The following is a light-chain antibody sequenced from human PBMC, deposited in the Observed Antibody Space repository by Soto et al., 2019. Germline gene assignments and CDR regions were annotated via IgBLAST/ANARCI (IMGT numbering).Light chain of an antibody. V-gene: IGKV3-20*01. CDR2: GAS. Sequence: EIVLTQSPGTLSLSPGERATLSCRASQSVSSSYLAWYQQKPGQAPRLLIYGASSRATGIPDRFSGSGSGTDFTLTISRLEPEDFATYYCQQYYSYPWTFGQGTKVEIK. J-gene: IGKJ1*01. CDR1: QSVSSSY. CDR3: QQYYSYPWT.